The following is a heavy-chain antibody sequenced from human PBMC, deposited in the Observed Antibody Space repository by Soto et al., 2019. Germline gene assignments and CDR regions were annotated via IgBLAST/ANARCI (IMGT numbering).Heavy chain of an antibody. D-gene: IGHD6-19*01. CDR1: GFSLSTGGMC. Sequence: SGPTLVNPTQTLTLTCTFSGFSLSTGGMCVTWIRQPPGKALEWLALIDWDDDKYYSTSLKTRLTISKDTSKNQVVLTLTNMDPVDTATYFCARSSKPYTSGWWGGCEIWGQGTTVTVSS. CDR3: ARSSKPYTSGWWGGCEI. J-gene: IGHJ3*02. V-gene: IGHV2-70*13. CDR2: IDWDDDK.